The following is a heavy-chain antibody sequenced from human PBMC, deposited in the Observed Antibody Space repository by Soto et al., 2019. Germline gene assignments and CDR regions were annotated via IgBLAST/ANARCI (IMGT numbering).Heavy chain of an antibody. D-gene: IGHD5-12*01. CDR2: IIPIFGTV. V-gene: IGHV1-69*12. Sequence: QVQLVQSGAEVKKPGSSVKVSCKASGGTFSNYPISWVRQAPGQGLEWMGGIIPIFGTVNYAQKFQGRVTIIADESTSTAYMALSSRRSEDMAVYYCASGNNRWLQSWYFDLGGRGTLVTVYS. CDR3: ASGNNRWLQSWYFDL. J-gene: IGHJ2*01. CDR1: GGTFSNYP.